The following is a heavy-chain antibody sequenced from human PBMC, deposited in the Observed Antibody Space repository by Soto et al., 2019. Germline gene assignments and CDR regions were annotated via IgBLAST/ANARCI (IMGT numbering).Heavy chain of an antibody. Sequence: QVQLQESGPGLVKPSETLSLTCTVSGGSISSYYWSWIRQPPGKGLEWIGYIYYSGSTNYNPSLKSRVTISVDTSKNQFSLKLSSVTAADTAVYYCARATSGLGKYAFDIWGQGTMVTVSS. CDR1: GGSISSYY. CDR2: IYYSGST. V-gene: IGHV4-59*01. D-gene: IGHD7-27*01. J-gene: IGHJ3*02. CDR3: ARATSGLGKYAFDI.